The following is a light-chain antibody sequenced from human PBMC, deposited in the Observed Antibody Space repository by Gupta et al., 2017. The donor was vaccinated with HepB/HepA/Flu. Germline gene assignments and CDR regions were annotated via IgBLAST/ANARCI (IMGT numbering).Light chain of an antibody. CDR2: GKN. Sequence: SSELTQHPAVSVALGQTVRITCQGDSLRSYYASWYQQKPGQATVLVIIGKNNRPSGIPDRFSGSSSGNTASSTITGAQAEDEADYDCNSRDSSGNHLYVFGTGTKVTVL. CDR1: SLRSYY. V-gene: IGLV3-19*01. CDR3: NSRDSSGNHLYV. J-gene: IGLJ1*01.